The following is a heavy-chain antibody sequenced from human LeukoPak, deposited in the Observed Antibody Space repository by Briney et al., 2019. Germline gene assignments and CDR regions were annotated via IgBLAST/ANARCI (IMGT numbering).Heavy chain of an antibody. Sequence: ASVKVSCKASGYTFSNYGISWVRQAPGQGLEWMGWISGYKGNTNYAQKLQGRVTMTTDTSTTTAYMELRSLRSDDTAVYYCARDNNVAPEYFQYWGRGTLVTVSS. CDR2: ISGYKGNT. CDR3: ARDNNVAPEYFQY. CDR1: GYTFSNYG. V-gene: IGHV1-18*01. D-gene: IGHD1/OR15-1a*01. J-gene: IGHJ1*01.